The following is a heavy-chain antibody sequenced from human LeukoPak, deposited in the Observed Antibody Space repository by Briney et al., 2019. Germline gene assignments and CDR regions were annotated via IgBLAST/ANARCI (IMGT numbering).Heavy chain of an antibody. CDR2: INHSGST. CDR1: GGSFSGYY. J-gene: IGHJ5*02. D-gene: IGHD3-10*01. CDR3: ARRPYGSGRGWFDP. Sequence: SETLSLTCAIYGGSFSGYYWSWIRQPPGKGLEWIGEINHSGSTNYNPSLKSRVTISVDTSKNQFSLKLSSVTAADTAVYYCARRPYGSGRGWFDPWGQGTLVTVSS. V-gene: IGHV4-34*01.